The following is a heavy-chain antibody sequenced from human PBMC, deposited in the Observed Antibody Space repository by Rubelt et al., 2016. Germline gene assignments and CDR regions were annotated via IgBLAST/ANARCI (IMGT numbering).Heavy chain of an antibody. J-gene: IGHJ6*02. V-gene: IGHV1-69*01. CDR3: AGDTVAGDNYYGMDV. D-gene: IGHD3-10*01. CDR2: IIPIFGTA. CDR1: GGTFSSYA. Sequence: QVQLVQSGAEVKKPGSSVKVSCKASGGTFSSYAISWVRQAPGQGLEWMGGIIPIFGTANYAPKFQGRVTITADESTSTADMELSSLRSEDTAVDYWAGDTVAGDNYYGMDVWGQGTTVTVSS.